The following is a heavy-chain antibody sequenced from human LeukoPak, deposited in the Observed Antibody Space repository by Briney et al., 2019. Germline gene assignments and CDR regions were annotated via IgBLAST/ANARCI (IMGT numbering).Heavy chain of an antibody. CDR3: ARQRVNKWNNLRSFDY. V-gene: IGHV4-59*08. J-gene: IGHJ4*02. CDR1: GGSISSYY. Sequence: PSETLSLTCTVSGGSISSYYWSWIRQPPGKGLEWIWYIYYTGSTNYHPSLKSRVTISLDTSKNQFSLKLSSMTAADTAVYYCARQRVNKWNNLRSFDYWGQGTLVTVSS. D-gene: IGHD1/OR15-1a*01. CDR2: IYYTGST.